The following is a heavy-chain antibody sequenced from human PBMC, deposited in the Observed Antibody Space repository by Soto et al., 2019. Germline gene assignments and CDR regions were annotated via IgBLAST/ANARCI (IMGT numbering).Heavy chain of an antibody. J-gene: IGHJ4*02. Sequence: GGSLRLSCAASGFTFKSYAVSWVRQAPGKGLEWVSVITGSGDSTYYADSVKGRFTISRDNSKNTLYLQMNSLRAEDTAVYYCAKELRHDYNLAYFANGGQGALVTVSS. CDR2: ITGSGDST. CDR1: GFTFKSYA. D-gene: IGHD4-4*01. V-gene: IGHV3-23*01. CDR3: AKELRHDYNLAYFAN.